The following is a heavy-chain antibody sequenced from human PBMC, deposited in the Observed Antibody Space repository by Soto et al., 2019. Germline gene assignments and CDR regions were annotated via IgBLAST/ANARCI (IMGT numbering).Heavy chain of an antibody. CDR1: GGSFSSFY. J-gene: IGHJ6*02. D-gene: IGHD2-15*01. Sequence: PSETLSLTCTVYGGSFSSFYWSWIRQSPGKGLEWIGEIHHSGTTNYNPSLKSRVTISVDTSKNQFSLELSSVTAADTAVYYCARQKRYCSGGSCYLCMDVWGQGTTVTVS. V-gene: IGHV4-34*01. CDR3: ARQKRYCSGGSCYLCMDV. CDR2: IHHSGTT.